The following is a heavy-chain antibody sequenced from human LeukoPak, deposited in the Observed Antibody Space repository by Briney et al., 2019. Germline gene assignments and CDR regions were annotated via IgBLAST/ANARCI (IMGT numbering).Heavy chain of an antibody. J-gene: IGHJ4*02. V-gene: IGHV3-33*01. CDR1: GFTFSSFG. CDR2: IWYDGSNR. D-gene: IGHD3-22*01. Sequence: PGGSLRPSCAASGFTFSSFGMHWVRQAPGKGLEWVAVIWYDGSNRYYADSVKGRFTISRDNSKSTLYLQMSSLSAEDTAVYYCAREFPPVVKYRFDYWGQGTLVTVSS. CDR3: AREFPPVVKYRFDY.